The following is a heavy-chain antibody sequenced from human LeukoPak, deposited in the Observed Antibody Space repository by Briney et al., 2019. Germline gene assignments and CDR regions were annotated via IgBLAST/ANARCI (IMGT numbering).Heavy chain of an antibody. CDR2: IYHSGST. CDR3: ARVYCNSISRYFSNWFDP. D-gene: IGHD2-2*01. V-gene: IGHV4-38-2*01. J-gene: IGHJ5*02. CDR1: GYSVSSGYY. Sequence: PSETLSLTCAVSGYSVSSGYYWGWIRQPPGKGLEWIGSIYHSGSTYYNPSLKSRVTISLDTSKNQFSLNLRSGTAADTAVYYCARVYCNSISRYFSNWFDPWGQGTLVTVSS.